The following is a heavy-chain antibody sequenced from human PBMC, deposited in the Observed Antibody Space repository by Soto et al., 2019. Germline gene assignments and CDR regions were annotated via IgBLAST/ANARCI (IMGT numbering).Heavy chain of an antibody. D-gene: IGHD6-13*01. J-gene: IGHJ5*02. V-gene: IGHV1-18*01. Sequence: ASVKVSCTASGYTFTSYGISWVRQAPGQGLEWMGWISAYNGNTNYAQKLQGRVTMTTDTSTSTAYMELRSLRSDDTAVYYCARDLPYIAAAGTYNWFDPWGQGTLVTVSS. CDR3: ARDLPYIAAAGTYNWFDP. CDR2: ISAYNGNT. CDR1: GYTFTSYG.